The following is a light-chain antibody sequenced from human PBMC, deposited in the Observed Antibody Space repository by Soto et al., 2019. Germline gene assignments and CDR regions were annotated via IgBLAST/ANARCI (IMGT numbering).Light chain of an antibody. CDR1: QSVSSN. CDR3: HQYNGWPRT. V-gene: IGKV3-15*01. J-gene: IGKJ1*01. Sequence: IVMTQSPSTLSVSPWERASLSCMASQSVSSNLAWYQQKPGQAPRLLIYGASSRAGGVPARFSGGGSGTEFTLTITSLQSEDFAVYYCHQYNGWPRTFGQGTKVDI. CDR2: GAS.